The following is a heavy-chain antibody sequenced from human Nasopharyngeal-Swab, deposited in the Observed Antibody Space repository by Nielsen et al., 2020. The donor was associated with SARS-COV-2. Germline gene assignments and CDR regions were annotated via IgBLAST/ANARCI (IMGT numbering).Heavy chain of an antibody. Sequence: SVKVSCKASGGTFSSNAISWVRQAPGQGLEWMGGIIPIFGTANYAQKFQGRVTITADKSTSTAYMELSSLRSEDTAVYYCARLDGYNYCFDYWGQGTLVTVSS. J-gene: IGHJ4*02. CDR2: IIPIFGTA. CDR3: ARLDGYNYCFDY. V-gene: IGHV1-69*06. CDR1: GGTFSSNA. D-gene: IGHD5-24*01.